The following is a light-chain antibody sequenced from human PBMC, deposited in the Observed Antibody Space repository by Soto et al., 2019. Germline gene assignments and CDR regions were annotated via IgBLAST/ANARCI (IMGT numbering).Light chain of an antibody. CDR3: AAWDASLNGFNWV. Sequence: QSVLTQPPSASGTPGQRVTISCSGSSSNIGSNTVNWYQQLPGTAPKLLIYSNNQRPSGVPDRFSGSKSGTSASLAISGLQSEDEADYYCAAWDASLNGFNWVFGGGTKVTVL. J-gene: IGLJ3*02. V-gene: IGLV1-44*01. CDR2: SNN. CDR1: SSNIGSNT.